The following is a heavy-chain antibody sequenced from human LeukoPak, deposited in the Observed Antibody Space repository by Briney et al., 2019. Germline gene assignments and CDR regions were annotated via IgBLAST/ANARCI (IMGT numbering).Heavy chain of an antibody. V-gene: IGHV1-18*01. CDR2: ISAYNGNT. CDR3: ARDPRGEAVAVDYYYGMDV. J-gene: IGHJ6*02. D-gene: IGHD6-19*01. CDR1: GYTFTSYG. Sequence: ASVKVSCKASGYTFTSYGISWVRQAPGQGLEWMGWISAYNGNTNYAQKLQGRVTMTTDTSTSTAYMVLRSLRSDDTAVYYCARDPRGEAVAVDYYYGMDVWGQGTTVTVSS.